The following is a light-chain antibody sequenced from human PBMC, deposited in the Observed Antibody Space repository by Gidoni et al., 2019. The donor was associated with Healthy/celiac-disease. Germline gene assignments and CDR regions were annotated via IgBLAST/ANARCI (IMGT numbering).Light chain of an antibody. Sequence: EIVMTQSPATLSVSTGERATLSCRASQSVSSNLAWYQQKPGQAPRLLIYGASTRATGIPARFSGSGSGTEFTLTISSLQSEYFAVYYCQQYNNWPPLSTFGGGTKVEIK. CDR2: GAS. CDR3: QQYNNWPPLST. V-gene: IGKV3-15*01. J-gene: IGKJ4*01. CDR1: QSVSSN.